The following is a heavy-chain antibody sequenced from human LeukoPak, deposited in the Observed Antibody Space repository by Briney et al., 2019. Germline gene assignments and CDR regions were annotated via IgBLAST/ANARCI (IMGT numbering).Heavy chain of an antibody. CDR3: ASFGRDGYNNANDAFDI. CDR1: GFTFSSYG. CDR2: ISSSSSYI. V-gene: IGHV3-21*01. Sequence: GGSLRLSCAASGFTFSSYGMHWVRQAPGKGLEWVSFISSSSSYIYYADSLKGRFTISRDNAKNSLYLQMNSLRAEDTAVYYCASFGRDGYNNANDAFDIWGQGTMVTVSS. J-gene: IGHJ3*02. D-gene: IGHD5-24*01.